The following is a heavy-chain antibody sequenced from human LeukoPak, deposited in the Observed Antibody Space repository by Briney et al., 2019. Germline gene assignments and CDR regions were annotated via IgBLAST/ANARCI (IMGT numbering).Heavy chain of an antibody. CDR1: GGSISSSSYY. J-gene: IGHJ4*02. V-gene: IGHV4-39*07. D-gene: IGHD1-26*01. Sequence: MPSETLSLTCTVSGGSISSSSYYWGWIRQPPGKGLEWIGSIYYSGSTYYNPSLKSRVTISVDTSKNQFSLKLSSVTAADTAVYYCARKGGIYFDYWGQGTLVTVSS. CDR2: IYYSGST. CDR3: ARKGGIYFDY.